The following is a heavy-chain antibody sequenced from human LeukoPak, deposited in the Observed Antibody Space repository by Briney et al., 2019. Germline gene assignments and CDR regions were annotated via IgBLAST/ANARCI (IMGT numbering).Heavy chain of an antibody. D-gene: IGHD2-15*01. CDR2: IYYSGIT. V-gene: IGHV4-59*08. CDR3: ASDRIEVDAFDI. Sequence: PSETLSLTCTVSGGSIGSYYWSWIRQPPGKGLEWIGYIYYSGITNYNPSLKSRVTISVDTSKDQFSLKLSSVTAADTAVYYCASDRIEVDAFDIWGQGTMVTVSS. J-gene: IGHJ3*02. CDR1: GGSIGSYY.